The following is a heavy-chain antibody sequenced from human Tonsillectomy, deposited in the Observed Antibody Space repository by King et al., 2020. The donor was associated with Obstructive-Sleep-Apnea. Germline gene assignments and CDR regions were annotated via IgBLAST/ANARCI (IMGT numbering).Heavy chain of an antibody. V-gene: IGHV4-39*07. CDR2: IYYSGST. D-gene: IGHD4-11*01. CDR1: GGSISSSSYY. J-gene: IGHJ4*02. CDR3: ARDDYSTFGTFDY. Sequence: LQLQESGPGLVKPSETLSLTCTVSGGSISSSSYYWGWIRQPPGKGLEWIGSIYYSGSTYYNPSLKSRVTISVDTSKNQFSLKLSSVTAADTAVYYCARDDYSTFGTFDYWGQGTPGTVSS.